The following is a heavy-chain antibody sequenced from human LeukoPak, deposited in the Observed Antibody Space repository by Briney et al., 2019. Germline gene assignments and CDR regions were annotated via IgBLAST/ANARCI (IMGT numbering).Heavy chain of an antibody. CDR3: ARVRHGDSFDF. Sequence: GGSLRLSCEASGFTFSSLSIDCGRQAPGKGLEWVGRIRNKAADYSTDYASSVKGRFTISRDDSRNSLYLQISSLKSEDTALYYCARVRHGDSFDFWGQGTLVTVSS. J-gene: IGHJ4*02. V-gene: IGHV3-72*01. CDR2: IRNKAADYST. CDR1: GFTFSSLS. D-gene: IGHD4-17*01.